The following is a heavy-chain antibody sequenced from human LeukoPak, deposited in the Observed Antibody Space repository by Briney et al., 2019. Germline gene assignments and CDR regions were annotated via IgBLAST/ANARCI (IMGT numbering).Heavy chain of an antibody. CDR2: ISTYHGGT. D-gene: IGHD3-22*01. CDR1: GYIFPTYG. CDR3: ARGGYYYDTSDRPFDY. V-gene: IGHV1-18*01. J-gene: IGHJ4*02. Sequence: RASVKVSCKASGYIFPTYGITWVRQAPGRGLEWVGWISTYHGGTSYAQNLQGRVTMTTDTSTTTAYMELRSLRSDDTALYYCARGGYYYDTSDRPFDYWGQGTLVTVSS.